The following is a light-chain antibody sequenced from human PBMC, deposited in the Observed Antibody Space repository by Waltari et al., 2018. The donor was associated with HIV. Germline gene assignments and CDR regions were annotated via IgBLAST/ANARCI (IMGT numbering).Light chain of an antibody. Sequence: QSALTQPRSVSGSPGQSVTISCAGASSNVGASNYITWYQHHPGKAPELQIYDVSNRTSGLPDRFSGSKSGNTASLTISGLQAEDEADYYCCSSALNFTWVFGGGTKVTVL. V-gene: IGLV2-11*01. CDR1: SSNVGASNY. CDR2: DVS. J-gene: IGLJ3*02. CDR3: CSSALNFTWV.